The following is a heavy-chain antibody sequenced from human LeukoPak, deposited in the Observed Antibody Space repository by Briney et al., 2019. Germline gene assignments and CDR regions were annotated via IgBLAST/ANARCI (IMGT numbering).Heavy chain of an antibody. Sequence: GGSLRLSCAASGFTFSSYGMHWVRQAPGKGLEWVAVISYDGSNKYYADSVKGRFTISRDNPKNTLYLQMNSLRAEDTAVYYCAKVEGGVAGHFDYWGQGTLVTVSS. D-gene: IGHD6-19*01. V-gene: IGHV3-30*18. CDR3: AKVEGGVAGHFDY. CDR1: GFTFSSYG. CDR2: ISYDGSNK. J-gene: IGHJ4*02.